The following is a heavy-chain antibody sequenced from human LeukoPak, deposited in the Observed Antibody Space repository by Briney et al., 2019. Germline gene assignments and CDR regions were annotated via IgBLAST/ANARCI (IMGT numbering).Heavy chain of an antibody. CDR3: ARDTAYDSSGYYYYMDV. J-gene: IGHJ6*03. CDR2: ISAYNGNT. V-gene: IGHV1-18*01. CDR1: GYTFTSYG. Sequence: GASVKVSCKASGYTFTSYGISWVRQAPGQGLEWMGWISAYNGNTNYAQKLQGRVTMTTDTSTSTAYMELRSLRSDDTAVYYCARDTAYDSSGYYYYMDVWGKGTTVTVSS. D-gene: IGHD5-12*01.